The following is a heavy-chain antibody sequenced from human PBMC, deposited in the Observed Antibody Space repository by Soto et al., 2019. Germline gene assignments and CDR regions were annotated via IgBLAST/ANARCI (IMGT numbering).Heavy chain of an antibody. CDR1: GYTFTSYD. CDR2: MNPNSGNT. Sequence: QVQLVQSGAEVKKPGASVKVSCKASGYTFTSYDINWVRQATGQGLEWMGWMNPNSGNTNYAQKLQGRVTMTTDTSTSTAYMELRSLRSDDTAVYYCATGLRFLEWLLFDYWGQGTLVTVSS. V-gene: IGHV1-8*01. J-gene: IGHJ4*02. D-gene: IGHD3-3*01. CDR3: ATGLRFLEWLLFDY.